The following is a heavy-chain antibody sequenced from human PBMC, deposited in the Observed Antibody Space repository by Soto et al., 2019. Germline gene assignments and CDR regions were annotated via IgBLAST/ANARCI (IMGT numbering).Heavy chain of an antibody. J-gene: IGHJ6*02. CDR2: IIPIFGTA. CDR1: GGTFSSYA. D-gene: IGHD2-2*01. Sequence: SVKVSCKASGGTFSSYAISWVRQAPGQGLEWMGGIIPIFGTANYAQKFQGRVTITADESTSTAYMELSSLRSEDTAVYYCARGRGYCSSTSCYGGYYYYGMDVWGQGTTVTVSS. CDR3: ARGRGYCSSTSCYGGYYYYGMDV. V-gene: IGHV1-69*13.